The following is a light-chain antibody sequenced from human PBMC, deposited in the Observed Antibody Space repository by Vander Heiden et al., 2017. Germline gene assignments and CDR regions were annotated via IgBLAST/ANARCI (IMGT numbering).Light chain of an antibody. J-gene: IGLJ2*01. CDR1: SSDVGTYTY. Sequence: QSALTQPASVSGSPGQSITISCTGTSSDVGTYTYVSWYQQHPGKAPKLVIYEVSNRPSGVSNRFSGSKSGNTASLTISGLQAGDEADYYCSSYTTNSTVVFGGGTKLTVL. V-gene: IGLV2-14*01. CDR2: EVS. CDR3: SSYTTNSTVV.